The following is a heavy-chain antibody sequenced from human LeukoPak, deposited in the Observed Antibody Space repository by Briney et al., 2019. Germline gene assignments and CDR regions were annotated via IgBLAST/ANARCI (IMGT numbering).Heavy chain of an antibody. Sequence: SETLSLTCTVSGYSISSGYYWGWIRQPPRKGLEWIGSIYHSGSTYYNPSLKSRVTISVDTSKNQFSLKLSSVTAADTAVYYCARDGSNTVTDFGFDYWGQGTLVTVSS. D-gene: IGHD4-17*01. V-gene: IGHV4-38-2*02. CDR1: GYSISSGYY. CDR3: ARDGSNTVTDFGFDY. J-gene: IGHJ4*02. CDR2: IYHSGST.